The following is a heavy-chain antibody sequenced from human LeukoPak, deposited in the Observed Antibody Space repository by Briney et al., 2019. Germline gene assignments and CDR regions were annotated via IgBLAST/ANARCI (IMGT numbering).Heavy chain of an antibody. CDR2: IIPIFGTA. D-gene: IGHD2-15*01. CDR3: TKGGGVHSHSD. V-gene: IGHV1-69*05. J-gene: IGHJ4*02. Sequence: SVKVSCKASGGTFSSYAISWVRQAPGQGLEWMGGIIPIFGTANYAQKFQGRVTITRDTSASTAYMDLNSLRSEDMGVYYCTKGGGVHSHSDWGQGTLVTVSS. CDR1: GGTFSSYA.